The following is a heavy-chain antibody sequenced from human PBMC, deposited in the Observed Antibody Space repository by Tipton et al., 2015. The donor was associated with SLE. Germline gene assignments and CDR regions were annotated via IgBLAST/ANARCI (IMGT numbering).Heavy chain of an antibody. D-gene: IGHD2-21*01. CDR3: ARSHDGYFRPFDI. CDR2: MSGSGDST. CDR1: AFSVTTVH. J-gene: IGHJ3*02. Sequence: GSLRLSCAASAFSVTTVHMSWVRQAPGKGLEWVSGMSGSGDSTYYADSVKGRFTISRDNSKNTLYLQMNSLKPEDTAVYHCARSHDGYFRPFDIWGQGTMVTVSS. V-gene: IGHV3-23*01.